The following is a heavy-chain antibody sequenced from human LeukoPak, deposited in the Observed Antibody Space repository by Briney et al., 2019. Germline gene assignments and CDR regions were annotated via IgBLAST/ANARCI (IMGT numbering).Heavy chain of an antibody. D-gene: IGHD1-26*01. V-gene: IGHV4-59*01. CDR1: GGSISSYY. Sequence: SETLSPTCTVSGGSISSYYWSWIRQPPGKGLEWIGYIYYSGSTNYNPSLKSRVTISVDTSKNQFSLKLSSVTAADTAVYYCARDGGSLGDYYYYMDVWGKGTTVTVSS. CDR3: ARDGGSLGDYYYYMDV. J-gene: IGHJ6*03. CDR2: IYYSGST.